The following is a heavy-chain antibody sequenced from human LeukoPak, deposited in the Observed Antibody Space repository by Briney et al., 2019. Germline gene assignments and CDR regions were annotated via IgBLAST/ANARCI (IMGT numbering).Heavy chain of an antibody. J-gene: IGHJ4*02. CDR3: ARRAVTTFRFFRNPFDY. CDR2: INHSGST. CDR1: GGSFSGYY. Sequence: PSETLSLTCAVYGGSFSGYYWSWIRQPPGKGLEWIGDINHSGSTNYNPSLKSRVTISVDTSKNQFSLKLSSVTAADTAVYYCARRAVTTFRFFRNPFDYWGQGTLVTVSS. D-gene: IGHD4-17*01. V-gene: IGHV4-34*01.